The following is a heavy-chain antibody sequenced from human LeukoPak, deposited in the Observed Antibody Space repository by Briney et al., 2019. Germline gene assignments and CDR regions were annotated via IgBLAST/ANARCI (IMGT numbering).Heavy chain of an antibody. CDR3: ANSRGLGILTY. CDR2: ISGSGGST. J-gene: IGHJ4*02. CDR1: GFTFSSYA. V-gene: IGHV3-23*01. D-gene: IGHD3-16*01. Sequence: PGGSLRLPCAASGFTFSSYAMNWVRQAPGKGLEWVSAISGSGGSTYYADSVKGRFTISRDNSKNTLYLQMNSLRAEDTAVYYCANSRGLGILTYWGQGTLVTVSS.